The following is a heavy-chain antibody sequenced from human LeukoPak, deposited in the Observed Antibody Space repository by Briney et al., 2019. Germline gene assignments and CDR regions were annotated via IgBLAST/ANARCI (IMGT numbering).Heavy chain of an antibody. Sequence: GESLKISRKTSGYSFISYWIGWVRQVPGKGLEWFGIMYPGDADTRYSPSLQGQVTISADKSIGTAYLQWSSLKAPDTAMYYCARHTGRYFDIWGRGTLVTVSS. V-gene: IGHV5-51*01. J-gene: IGHJ2*01. CDR1: GYSFISYW. D-gene: IGHD1-14*01. CDR2: MYPGDADT. CDR3: ARHTGRYFDI.